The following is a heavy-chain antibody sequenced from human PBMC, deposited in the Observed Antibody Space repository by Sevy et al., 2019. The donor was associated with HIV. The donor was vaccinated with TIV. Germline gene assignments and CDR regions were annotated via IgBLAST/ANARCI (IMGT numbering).Heavy chain of an antibody. CDR3: VRERARSITFDI. V-gene: IGHV3-30-3*01. D-gene: IGHD3-16*01. J-gene: IGHJ3*02. Sequence: GGSLRLSCEASGFTFNNYPIHWVRQAPGKGLEWVAVVSYDGSSKYYADSVKGRFTVSRDNSKNTVYLQLTSLRAEDTAVYYCVRERARSITFDIWGQGTLVTVSS. CDR1: GFTFNNYP. CDR2: VSYDGSSK.